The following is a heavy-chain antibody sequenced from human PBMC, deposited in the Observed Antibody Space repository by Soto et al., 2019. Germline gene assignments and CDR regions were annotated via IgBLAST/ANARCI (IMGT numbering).Heavy chain of an antibody. CDR2: IYSTGSS. Sequence: PSETLSLACTVSGGSISSGNYYLSWIRQSPGKGLEWIGYIYSTGSSYYNPSLKSRVTISVDTSKNQFPLKLGSVTAADTAVYYCARESPNCSSTSCYVDSWFDPWGQGNLVTVSS. CDR3: ARESPNCSSTSCYVDSWFDP. CDR1: GGSISSGNYY. J-gene: IGHJ5*02. D-gene: IGHD2-2*01. V-gene: IGHV4-30-4*01.